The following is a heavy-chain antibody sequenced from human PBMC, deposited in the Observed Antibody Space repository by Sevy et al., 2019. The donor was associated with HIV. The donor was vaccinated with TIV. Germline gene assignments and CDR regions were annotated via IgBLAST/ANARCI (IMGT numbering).Heavy chain of an antibody. J-gene: IGHJ4*02. V-gene: IGHV3-30*04. CDR2: ISYDGRNK. CDR1: GFTFSSYA. CDR3: ARARAVDIAVGEGPY. Sequence: GGSLRLSCAASGFTFSSYAMHWVRQAPGKGLEWVAVISYDGRNKYYADSVKGRFTISRDNSKNTLYLQMNSMRAEDTAVYYCARARAVDIAVGEGPYWGQGTLVTVSS. D-gene: IGHD6-19*01.